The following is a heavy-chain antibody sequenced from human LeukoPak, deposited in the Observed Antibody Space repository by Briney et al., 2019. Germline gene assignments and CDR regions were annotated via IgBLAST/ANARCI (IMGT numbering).Heavy chain of an antibody. V-gene: IGHV4-30-2*01. J-gene: IGHJ6*02. Sequence: SETLSLTCAVSGDSLRSGGYSWSWIRQPPGKGLEWIGYIYHSGSTYYNPSLKSRVTISVDGSKNQFSLKLSSVTAADTAVYYCARGMGFLYGMDVWGQGTTVTVSS. D-gene: IGHD2-8*01. CDR3: ARGMGFLYGMDV. CDR1: GDSLRSGGYS. CDR2: IYHSGST.